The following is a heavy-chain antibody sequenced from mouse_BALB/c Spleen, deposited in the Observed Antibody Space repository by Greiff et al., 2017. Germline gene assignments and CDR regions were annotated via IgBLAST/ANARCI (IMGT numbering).Heavy chain of an antibody. J-gene: IGHJ3*01. CDR3: ARRDTTATYAD. CDR1: GFTFSSYG. CDR2: ISSGGSYT. V-gene: IGHV5-6*03. D-gene: IGHD1-2*01. Sequence: EVKVVESGGGLVQPGGSLKLSCAASGFTFSSYGMSWVRQNPDKRLEWVATISSGGSYTYYPDSVKGRFTISRDNAKNTLYLQMSSLKSEDTAMYYCARRDTTATYADWGQGTLVTVSA.